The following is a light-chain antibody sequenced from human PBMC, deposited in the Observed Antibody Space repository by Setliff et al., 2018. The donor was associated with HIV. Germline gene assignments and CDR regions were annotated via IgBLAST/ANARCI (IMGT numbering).Light chain of an antibody. Sequence: EIVLTQSPATLSLSPGEGASLSCRASQSISSYLAWYQQKPGQAPRLLIYDASNRATGIPARFSGSGSGTDFTLTISSLEPEDFAVYYCQRRRSWPSTFGPGTKVDIK. V-gene: IGKV3-11*01. CDR2: DAS. CDR3: QRRRSWPST. CDR1: QSISSY. J-gene: IGKJ3*01.